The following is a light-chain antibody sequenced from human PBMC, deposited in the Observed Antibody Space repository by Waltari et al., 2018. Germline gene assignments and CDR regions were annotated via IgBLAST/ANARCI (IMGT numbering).Light chain of an antibody. CDR3: MQARQTPWT. CDR1: QSLLHGSGNTF. CDR2: LVS. J-gene: IGKJ1*01. V-gene: IGKV2-28*01. Sequence: DIVMTPSPLSLSVTPGEPASISCRSSQSLLHGSGNTFLDWYLQKPGQSPQLLIYLVSNRASGVPDRFSGSGSGTDFTLKISRVEAEDVGVYFCMQARQTPWTFGQGTKVEIK.